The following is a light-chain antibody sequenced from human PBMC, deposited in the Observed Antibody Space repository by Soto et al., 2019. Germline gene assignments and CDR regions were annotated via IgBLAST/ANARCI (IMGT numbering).Light chain of an antibody. J-gene: IGLJ3*02. CDR3: QSYDSSLSALV. Sequence: QSALTQPPSVSGAPGQGVTISCAGTSSNIGAGYDVHWYQQVPGTAPKLLIYTNSNRPSGVPDRFSSSKSGTSASLAITGLQAADEADYYCQSYDSSLSALVFGGGTKLTVL. V-gene: IGLV1-40*01. CDR1: SSNIGAGYD. CDR2: TNS.